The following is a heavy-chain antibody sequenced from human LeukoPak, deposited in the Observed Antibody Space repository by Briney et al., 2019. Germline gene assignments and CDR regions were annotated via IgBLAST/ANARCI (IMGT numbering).Heavy chain of an antibody. J-gene: IGHJ3*02. V-gene: IGHV3-48*04. CDR2: ISSSSSTI. CDR3: ARDRETYYDILTGYRFKNDAFDI. CDR1: GFTFSSYS. D-gene: IGHD3-9*01. Sequence: GGSLRLSCAASGFTFSSYSMNWVRQAPGKGLEWVSYISSSSSTIYYADSVKGRFTISRDNAKNSLYLQMNSLRAEDTAVYYCARDRETYYDILTGYRFKNDAFDIWGQGTMVTVSS.